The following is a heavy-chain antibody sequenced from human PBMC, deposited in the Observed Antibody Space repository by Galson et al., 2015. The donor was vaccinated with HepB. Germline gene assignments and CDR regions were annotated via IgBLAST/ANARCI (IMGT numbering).Heavy chain of an antibody. CDR2: ISGSGGST. D-gene: IGHD2-2*01. J-gene: IGHJ5*02. CDR1: GFTFSSYA. CDR3: AKDGDSVVILGYCSSTSCLYNWFDP. V-gene: IGHV3-23*01. Sequence: SLRLSCAASGFTFSSYAMSWVRQAPGKGLEWVSAISGSGGSTYYADSVKGRFTISRDNSKNTLYLQMNSLRAEDPAVYYCAKDGDSVVILGYCSSTSCLYNWFDPWGQGTLVTVSS.